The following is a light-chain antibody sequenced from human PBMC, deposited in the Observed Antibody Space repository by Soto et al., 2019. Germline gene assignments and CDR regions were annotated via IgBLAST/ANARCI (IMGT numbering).Light chain of an antibody. J-gene: IGKJ4*01. CDR2: DAS. V-gene: IGKV1-33*01. CDR1: QDISNY. CDR3: QQYDSLPT. Sequence: DIQMTQSPSSLSASVGDRVTITCQASQDISNYLDWYQQKAGKAPKLLIYDASKLERGVPSRFSGSGSGTDFTFTISSLQPEDIATYYCQQYDSLPTFGRGTKVDIK.